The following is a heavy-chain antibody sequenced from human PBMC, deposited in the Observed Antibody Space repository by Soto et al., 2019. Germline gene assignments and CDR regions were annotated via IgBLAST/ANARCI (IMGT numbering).Heavy chain of an antibody. CDR3: ARATVTTGGWFDP. Sequence: QVQLQESGPGLVKPSQTLSLTCTVSGGSISSGDYYWSWIRQPPGKGLEWIGYIYYSGSTYYNPSLKSRVTISVDTSKNPFSLKLSSVTAADTAVYYCARATVTTGGWFDPWGQGTLVTVSS. CDR1: GGSISSGDYY. CDR2: IYYSGST. J-gene: IGHJ5*02. D-gene: IGHD4-17*01. V-gene: IGHV4-30-4*01.